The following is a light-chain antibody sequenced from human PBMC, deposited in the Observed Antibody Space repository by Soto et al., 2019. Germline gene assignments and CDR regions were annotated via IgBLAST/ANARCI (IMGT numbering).Light chain of an antibody. J-gene: IGLJ2*01. CDR1: SSDIGAYNY. CDR3: SSYTPSSTLG. CDR2: GVT. V-gene: IGLV2-14*01. Sequence: QSALTQPASVSGSPGQSITISCTGTSSDIGAYNYVSWYQQHPGKAPKLMIYGVTNRPSGVSNRFSGSKSGNTASLTISGLQAEDEADYYCSSYTPSSTLGFGGGTQLTVL.